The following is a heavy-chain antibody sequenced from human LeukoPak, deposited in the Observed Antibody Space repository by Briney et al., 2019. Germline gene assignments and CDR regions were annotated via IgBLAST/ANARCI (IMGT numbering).Heavy chain of an antibody. CDR1: GFTFSSYS. CDR2: ISSSSSSYI. D-gene: IGHD2-2*01. J-gene: IGHJ4*02. Sequence: GGSLRLSCAASGFTFSSYSMNWVRQAPGKGLEWVSSISSSSSSYIYYADSVKGRFTISRDNAKNSLYLQMNSLRAEDTAVYYCARSRCSSTSCYRTRYFDYWRQGTLVTVSS. CDR3: ARSRCSSTSCYRTRYFDY. V-gene: IGHV3-21*01.